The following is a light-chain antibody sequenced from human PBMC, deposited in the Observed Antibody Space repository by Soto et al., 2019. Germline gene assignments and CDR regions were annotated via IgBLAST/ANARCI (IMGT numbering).Light chain of an antibody. CDR3: AAWDDSLNGVV. CDR2: SNN. V-gene: IGLV1-44*01. CDR1: SSNIGSNT. Sequence: QSVLTQPPSASGTPGQRVTISCSGSSSNIGSNTVNWYQQLPGTAHKLLIYSNNKRPSGVPDRFSGSKSGTSASLAISGLQSEDEADYYCAAWDDSLNGVVFGGGTKLTVL. J-gene: IGLJ2*01.